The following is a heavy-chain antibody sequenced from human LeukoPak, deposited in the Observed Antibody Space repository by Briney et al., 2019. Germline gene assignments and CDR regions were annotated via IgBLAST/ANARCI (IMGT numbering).Heavy chain of an antibody. CDR3: ARGSTSWDYYYGMDV. CDR1: GYTFTGHY. J-gene: IGHJ6*02. D-gene: IGHD2-2*01. V-gene: IGHV1-2*02. CDR2: INPNSGGT. Sequence: ASVKVSCKASGYTFTGHYMHWVRQAPGQELEWMGWINPNSGGTNYAQKFQGRVTMTRDTSISTAHMGLSRLKSHDTAVYYCARGSTSWDYYYGMDVWGQGTTVTVSS.